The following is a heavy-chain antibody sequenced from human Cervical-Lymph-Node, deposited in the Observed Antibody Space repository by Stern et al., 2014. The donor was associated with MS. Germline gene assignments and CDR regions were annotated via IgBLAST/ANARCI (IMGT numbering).Heavy chain of an antibody. J-gene: IGHJ6*02. CDR3: MGVGDAMHV. CDR2: MSFVGGNK. Sequence: VQLVESGAGVVQPGGSLTLSCAASGFSLSNYAMHWVRQAPGKGLEWVAVMSFVGGNKKYGDTVKGRFSISRDMANNTLFLQMNSLRLEDTAVYYCMGVGDAMHVWGQGTTVIVSS. CDR1: GFSLSNYA. V-gene: IGHV3-30*03.